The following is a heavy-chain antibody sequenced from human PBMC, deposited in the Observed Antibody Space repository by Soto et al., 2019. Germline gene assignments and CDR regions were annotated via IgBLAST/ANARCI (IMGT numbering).Heavy chain of an antibody. CDR1: VDALTSYY. V-gene: IGHV1-2*06. D-gene: IGHD2-2*01. J-gene: IGHJ4*02. CDR3: ARGGGSSFFDY. Sequence: SVKISCKLPVDALTSYYIHLVRQAPGQGLEWMGRINPNSGDTKYAQSFQGRVTMTRDTSINTAYMELSRLRSDDTAVYYCARGGGSSFFDYWGQGILVTVSS. CDR2: INPNSGDT.